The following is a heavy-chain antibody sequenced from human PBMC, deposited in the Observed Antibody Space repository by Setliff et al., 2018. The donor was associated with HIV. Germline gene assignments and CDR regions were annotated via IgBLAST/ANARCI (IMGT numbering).Heavy chain of an antibody. D-gene: IGHD3-16*01. V-gene: IGHV4-38-2*01. CDR2: FYQSGNM. J-gene: IGHJ3*02. Sequence: PSETLSLTCAVSGYSISSDYFWGWIRQSPGKRLEWIGSFYQSGNMYYNPSLKSRVTISVDTSKNQFSLRLTSVTAADTAVDYCARGGRSWFQNFHGAFDIWGQGTMVTVSS. CDR3: ARGGRSWFQNFHGAFDI. CDR1: GYSISSDYF.